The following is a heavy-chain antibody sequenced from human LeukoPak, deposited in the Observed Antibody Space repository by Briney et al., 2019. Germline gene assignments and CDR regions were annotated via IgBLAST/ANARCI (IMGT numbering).Heavy chain of an antibody. J-gene: IGHJ4*02. CDR1: GFTFSSYA. CDR3: AKDLSTGSYNGGNHFDY. V-gene: IGHV3-23*01. CDR2: ISGSGGST. D-gene: IGHD1-26*01. Sequence: GGSPRLSCAASGFTFSSYAMSWVRQAPGKGLEWVSAISGSGGSTYYADSVKGRFTISRDNSKNTLYLQMNSLRAEDTAVYYCAKDLSTGSYNGGNHFDYWGQGTLVTVSS.